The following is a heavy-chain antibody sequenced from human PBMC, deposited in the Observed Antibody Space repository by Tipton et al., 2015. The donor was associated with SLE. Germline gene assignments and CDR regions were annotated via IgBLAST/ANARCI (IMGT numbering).Heavy chain of an antibody. D-gene: IGHD2-2*02. CDR3: ARPRRARDYTTSAAYYLDF. J-gene: IGHJ4*02. CDR1: GGAFNAYD. Sequence: TLSLTCDFYGGAFNAYDYHWIRQPPGKGLEWIGKINSFGSTNYSPSLKRRVTISLDTSKSQFSLRVNSVTAADTAVYYCARPRRARDYTTSAAYYLDFWGQGTLVTVSS. CDR2: INSFGST. V-gene: IGHV4-34*01.